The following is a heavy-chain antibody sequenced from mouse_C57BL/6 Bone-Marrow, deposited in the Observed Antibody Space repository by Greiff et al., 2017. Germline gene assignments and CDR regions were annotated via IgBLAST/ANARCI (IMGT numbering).Heavy chain of an antibody. CDR1: GYSFTGYF. CDR2: INPYNGDT. D-gene: IGHD2-1*01. CDR3: ARDYGNDY. Sequence: VQLQQSGPELVKPGDSVKISCKASGYSFTGYFMNWVMQSHGKSLEWIGRINPYNGDTFYNQKFKGKATLTVDKSSSTAHLELRSLTSEASAVYYCARDYGNDYWGQGTTLTVSS. V-gene: IGHV1-20*01. J-gene: IGHJ2*01.